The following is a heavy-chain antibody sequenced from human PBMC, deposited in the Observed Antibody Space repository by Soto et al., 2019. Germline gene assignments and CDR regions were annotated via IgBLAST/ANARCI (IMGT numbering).Heavy chain of an antibody. CDR2: IKSKTDGGTT. CDR3: TTDLLPLLWFGEPEGLTGYYYGMDV. J-gene: IGHJ6*02. V-gene: IGHV3-15*01. D-gene: IGHD3-10*01. Sequence: PGGSLRLSCAASGFTFSNAWMSWVRQAPGKGLEWVGRIKSKTDGGTTDYAAPVKGRFTISRDDSKNTLYLQMNGLKTEDTAVYYCTTDLLPLLWFGEPEGLTGYYYGMDVWGQGTTVTVSS. CDR1: GFTFSNAW.